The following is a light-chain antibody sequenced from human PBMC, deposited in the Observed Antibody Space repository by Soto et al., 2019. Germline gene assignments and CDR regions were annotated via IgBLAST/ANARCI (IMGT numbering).Light chain of an antibody. Sequence: EIVMTQSPATLSVSPGERATLSCRASQSVGSDLAWYQQKPGQAPRLVIYDIFTRATGIPDRFSGSGSGTDFTLTISRLEPEDFAVYYCQQYGNSPITFGQGTRLENK. J-gene: IGKJ5*01. CDR2: DIF. CDR1: QSVGSD. CDR3: QQYGNSPIT. V-gene: IGKV3-20*01.